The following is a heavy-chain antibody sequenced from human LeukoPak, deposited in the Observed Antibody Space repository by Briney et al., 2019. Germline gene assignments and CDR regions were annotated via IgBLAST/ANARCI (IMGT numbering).Heavy chain of an antibody. V-gene: IGHV3-21*01. D-gene: IGHD6-13*01. CDR2: ISRSSSYI. Sequence: PGGSLRLSCAASGFTFSSYSMNWVRQAPGKGLEWVSSISRSSSYIYYADSVKGRFTISRDNAKNSLYLQMNSLRAEDTAVYYCASVGYSSSSGLDPWGQGTLVTVSS. CDR1: GFTFSSYS. CDR3: ASVGYSSSSGLDP. J-gene: IGHJ5*02.